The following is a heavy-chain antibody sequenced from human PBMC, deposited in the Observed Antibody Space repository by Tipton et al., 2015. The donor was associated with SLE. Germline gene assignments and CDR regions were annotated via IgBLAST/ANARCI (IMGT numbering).Heavy chain of an antibody. CDR2: VSHSRST. Sequence: TLSLTCAVSGGSFSGYAWSWVRQPPGKGLEWIGEVSHSRSTNYNPSLKSRGTISLDTSNNQFSLRLSSVTAADTAVYYCARGYRLLASRPRNYMDVWGKGTTVTISS. J-gene: IGHJ6*03. V-gene: IGHV4-34*01. CDR1: GGSFSGYA. D-gene: IGHD3-3*02. CDR3: ARGYRLLASRPRNYMDV.